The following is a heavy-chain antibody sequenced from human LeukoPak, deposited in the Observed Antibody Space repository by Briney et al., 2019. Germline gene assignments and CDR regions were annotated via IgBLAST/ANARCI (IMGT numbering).Heavy chain of an antibody. CDR3: VKGYSGPPVSFDY. J-gene: IGHJ4*02. Sequence: GGSPRLSCAASGFTFNIYAMTWVRQAPGKGLEWVSIISGSGVSTYSADSVKGRFTISRDNSKNMVYLQMNSLRADDTAVYYCVKGYSGPPVSFDYWGQGTLVTVSS. D-gene: IGHD5-18*01. CDR1: GFTFNIYA. CDR2: ISGSGVST. V-gene: IGHV3-23*01.